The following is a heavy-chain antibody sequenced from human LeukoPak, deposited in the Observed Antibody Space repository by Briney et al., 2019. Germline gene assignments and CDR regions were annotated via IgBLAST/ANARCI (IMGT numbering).Heavy chain of an antibody. Sequence: GGSLRLPCAASGFTFSSYSMNWVRQAPGKGLEWVSYISSSSSTIYYADSVKGRFTISRDNAKNSLYLQMNSLRAEDTAVYYCASSSIAVRKSYYYYYMDVWGKGTTVTVSS. CDR1: GFTFSSYS. J-gene: IGHJ6*03. D-gene: IGHD6-6*01. CDR2: ISSSSSTI. CDR3: ASSSIAVRKSYYYYYMDV. V-gene: IGHV3-48*01.